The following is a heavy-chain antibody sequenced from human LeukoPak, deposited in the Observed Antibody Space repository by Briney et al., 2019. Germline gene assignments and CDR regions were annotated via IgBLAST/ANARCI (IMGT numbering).Heavy chain of an antibody. CDR3: ARHEGYSYAFAY. CDR2: IYYSGST. V-gene: IGHV4-59*08. CDR1: GGSISSYY. J-gene: IGHJ4*02. Sequence: TSETLALTCTVSGGSISSYYWSWVRQPPGKGLEWIGYIYYSGSTNYNPSLKSRVTISVDTSKNQFSLKLSSVTAADTAVYFCARHEGYSYAFAYWGQGTLVTVSS. D-gene: IGHD5-18*01.